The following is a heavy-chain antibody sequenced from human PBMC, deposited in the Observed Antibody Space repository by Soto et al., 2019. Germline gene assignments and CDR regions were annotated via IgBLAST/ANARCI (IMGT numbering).Heavy chain of an antibody. CDR1: GGSISSGGYY. V-gene: IGHV4-31*03. J-gene: IGHJ6*03. CDR3: AFVYGPGSYYPGYYYYYMDV. CDR2: IYYSGST. D-gene: IGHD3-10*01. Sequence: SETLSLTCTVSGGSISSGGYYWSWIRQHPGKGLEWIGYIYYSGSTYYNPSLKSRVTISVDTSKNQFSLKLSSVTAADTAVYYCAFVYGPGSYYPGYYYYYMDVWGKGPRSPSP.